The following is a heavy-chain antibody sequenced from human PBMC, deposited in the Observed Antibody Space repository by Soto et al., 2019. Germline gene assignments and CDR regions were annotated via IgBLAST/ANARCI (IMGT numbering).Heavy chain of an antibody. CDR1: GYTFTSYA. CDR3: ARADVTYGDYASYFDY. CDR2: INAGNGNT. J-gene: IGHJ4*02. Sequence: ASVKVSCKASGYTFTSYAMHWVRQAPGQRLEWMGWINAGNGNTKYSQKFQGRVTITRDTSASTAYMELSSLRSEDTAVYYCARADVTYGDYASYFDYWGQGTLVTVSS. V-gene: IGHV1-3*01. D-gene: IGHD4-17*01.